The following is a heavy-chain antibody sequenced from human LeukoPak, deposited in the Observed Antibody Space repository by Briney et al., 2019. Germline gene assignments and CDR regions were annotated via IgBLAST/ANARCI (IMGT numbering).Heavy chain of an antibody. D-gene: IGHD5-18*01. CDR1: GFTFSSYG. J-gene: IGHJ4*02. Sequence: GGSLRLSCAASGFTFSSYGMHWVRQAPGKGLEWVAVIWYDGSNKYYADSVKGRFTISRDNSKNTLYLQMNSLRAEDTAVYYCAREGGVGYREEYYLDYWGQGTLVTVSS. CDR3: AREGGVGYREEYYLDY. V-gene: IGHV3-33*01. CDR2: IWYDGSNK.